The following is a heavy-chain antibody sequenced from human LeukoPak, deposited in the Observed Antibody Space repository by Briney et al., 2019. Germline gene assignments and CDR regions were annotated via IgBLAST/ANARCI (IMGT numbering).Heavy chain of an antibody. CDR3: ARHYLGGNYPDYFNH. J-gene: IGHJ4*02. V-gene: IGHV4-39*01. CDR2: IYFSGTT. D-gene: IGHD1-26*01. Sequence: SETLSLTCTVSSASISSTNYNWGWLRQPPGKGPEWIGNIYFSGTTYYNPSLKSRVIISVDTSKSQFSLKLNSVTAADTALYSCARHYLGGNYPDYFNHWGQGTLVTVSS. CDR1: SASISSTNYN.